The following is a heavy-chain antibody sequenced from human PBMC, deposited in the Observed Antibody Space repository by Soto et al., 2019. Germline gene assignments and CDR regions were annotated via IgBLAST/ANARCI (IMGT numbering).Heavy chain of an antibody. CDR1: GYTFTSYA. CDR2: INAGNGNT. J-gene: IGHJ4*02. V-gene: IGHV1-3*01. Sequence: ASVKVSCKASGYTFTSYAMHWVRQAPGQRLEWMGWINAGNGNTKYSQKFQGRVTITRDTSASTAYMELSSLRSEDTAVYYCARVSFRYTNYFDYWGQGTLVTVSS. CDR3: ARVSFRYTNYFDY. D-gene: IGHD1-20*01.